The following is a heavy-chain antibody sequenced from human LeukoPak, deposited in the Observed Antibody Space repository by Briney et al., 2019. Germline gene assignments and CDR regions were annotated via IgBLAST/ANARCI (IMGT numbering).Heavy chain of an antibody. J-gene: IGHJ3*02. V-gene: IGHV1-18*01. Sequence: ASVKVSCKASGGTFNSYAISWVRQAPGQGLEWMGWISAYSGNTNYAQKLQGRVTMTTDTSTSTAYMELRSLRSDDTAVYYCARDWAGYSGYDYLIAFDIWGQGTMVTVSS. CDR2: ISAYSGNT. CDR3: ARDWAGYSGYDYLIAFDI. CDR1: GGTFNSYA. D-gene: IGHD5-12*01.